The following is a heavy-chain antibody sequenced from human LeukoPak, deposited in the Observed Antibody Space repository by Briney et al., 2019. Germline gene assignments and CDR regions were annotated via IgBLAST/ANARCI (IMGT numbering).Heavy chain of an antibody. V-gene: IGHV1-69*13. D-gene: IGHD3-10*01. Sequence: SVKVSCKASGCTFSSYSIIWVRQAPGQGLEWMGRINPIFGKTNYAQKFQGRVTITADESTSTAYMEVSRLSSEDTAVYYCAINYGSGGYGFDYWGQGTLVTVSS. CDR3: AINYGSGGYGFDY. CDR2: INPIFGKT. CDR1: GCTFSSYS. J-gene: IGHJ4*02.